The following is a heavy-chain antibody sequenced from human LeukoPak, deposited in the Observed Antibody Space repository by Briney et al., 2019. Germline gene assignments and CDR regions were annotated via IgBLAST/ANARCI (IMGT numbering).Heavy chain of an antibody. CDR2: ISSDGSNK. V-gene: IGHV3-30*18. D-gene: IGHD2-2*01. CDR1: GFTFNTYG. CDR3: AKAAYCTSTSCHFSGYAQRPLDS. Sequence: GRSLRLSCVASGFTFNTYGMAWVRQAPGKGLEWVAGISSDGSNKDYAGSVKGRFTISRDNSKNTLYLQMNSLRSEDTAVYYCAKAAYCTSTSCHFSGYAQRPLDSWGQGTLVTVSS. J-gene: IGHJ4*02.